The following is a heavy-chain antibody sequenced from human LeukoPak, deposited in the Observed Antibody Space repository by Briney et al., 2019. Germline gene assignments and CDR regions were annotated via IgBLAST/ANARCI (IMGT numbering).Heavy chain of an antibody. CDR3: ARVLVSGESRPLDYFDY. CDR2: TYYRSKWYN. Sequence: SPTLSLTSAISGDRVSSNSASWNWIRQSPSRGLEWLGRTYYRSKWYNDYAVSVKSRITINPDTSKNQFSLQLNSVTPEDTAVYYCARVLVSGESRPLDYFDYWGQGTLVTVSS. V-gene: IGHV6-1*01. CDR1: GDRVSSNSAS. D-gene: IGHD5/OR15-5a*01. J-gene: IGHJ4*02.